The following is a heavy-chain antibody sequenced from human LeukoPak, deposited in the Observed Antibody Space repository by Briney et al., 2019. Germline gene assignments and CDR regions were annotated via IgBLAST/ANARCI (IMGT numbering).Heavy chain of an antibody. Sequence: ASVKVSCKASGYTFTSYGIGWVRQAPGQGLEWMGWISAYNGNTNYAQKLQGRVTMTTDTSTSTAYMELRSLRSDDTAVYYCARDDIDGYSGGSGYFDLWGRGTLVTVSS. V-gene: IGHV1-18*01. CDR1: GYTFTSYG. CDR2: ISAYNGNT. D-gene: IGHD5-24*01. J-gene: IGHJ2*01. CDR3: ARDDIDGYSGGSGYFDL.